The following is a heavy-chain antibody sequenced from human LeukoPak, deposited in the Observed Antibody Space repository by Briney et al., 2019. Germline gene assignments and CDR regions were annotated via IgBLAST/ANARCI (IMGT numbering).Heavy chain of an antibody. V-gene: IGHV3-30-3*01. CDR1: GFTFSSYA. CDR3: ARAVGPRGDAPGY. Sequence: SGGSLRLSCAASGFTFSSYAMHWVRQAPGKGLEWVAVISYDGSNKYYADSVKGRFTISRDNSKNTLYLQMNSLRAEDTAVYYCARAVGPRGDAPGYWGQGTLVTVSS. D-gene: IGHD7-27*01. J-gene: IGHJ4*02. CDR2: ISYDGSNK.